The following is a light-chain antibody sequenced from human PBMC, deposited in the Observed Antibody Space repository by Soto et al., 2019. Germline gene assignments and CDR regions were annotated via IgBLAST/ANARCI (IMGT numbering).Light chain of an antibody. CDR3: QKYGTSPRP. J-gene: IGKJ1*01. Sequence: EIVLTQSPGTLSLSPGERATLSCRASQSIASTYLAWYQQKPGQAPRLLIFGASSRATGIPDRFSGSGSGTDFTLTIRRLEPEDFEVYYCQKYGTSPRPFGKGTKGEI. CDR2: GAS. V-gene: IGKV3-20*01. CDR1: QSIASTY.